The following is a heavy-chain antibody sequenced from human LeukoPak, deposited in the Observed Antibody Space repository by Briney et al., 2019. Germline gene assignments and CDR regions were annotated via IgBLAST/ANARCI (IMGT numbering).Heavy chain of an antibody. CDR3: ARDGAYYYDSSGYSGGGAFDI. CDR2: ISSSSSTI. Sequence: GGSLRLSCVVSGFTFSSYSMNWVRQAPGKGLEWVSYISSSSSTIYHADSVKGRFTISRDNAKNSLYLQMNSLRDRDTAVYYCARDGAYYYDSSGYSGGGAFDIWGQGTMVTVSS. D-gene: IGHD3-22*01. V-gene: IGHV3-48*02. CDR1: GFTFSSYS. J-gene: IGHJ3*02.